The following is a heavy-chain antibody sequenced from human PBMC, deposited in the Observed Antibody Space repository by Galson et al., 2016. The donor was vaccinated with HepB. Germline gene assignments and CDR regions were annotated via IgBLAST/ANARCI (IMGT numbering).Heavy chain of an antibody. CDR3: AREVHCSNGVCYVNYYYHALDV. V-gene: IGHV3-30*03. CDR1: GINFRKFS. J-gene: IGHJ6*01. D-gene: IGHD2-8*01. Sequence: SLRLSCAGSGINFRKFSMDWVRQAPGKGLEWVARISYDGHHEYYADSVQGRFSISRDNSRNTVDLQINSLRPEDSGVYYCAREVHCSNGVCYVNYYYHALDVWGQGTTVTVSS. CDR2: ISYDGHHE.